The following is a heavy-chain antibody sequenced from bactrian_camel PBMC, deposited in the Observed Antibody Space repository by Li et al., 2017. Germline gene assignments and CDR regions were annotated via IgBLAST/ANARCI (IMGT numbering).Heavy chain of an antibody. D-gene: IGHD3*01. Sequence: HVQLVESGGGSVQAGGSLRLSCTTSGFTFTNYWMHWVRQGPGKGLEWVSSSSSGALSLVYADSVKGRFTISRDNAKNTLHLQMNSLKTEDTAVYYCVRGTMYYTHWGQGTQVTVS. CDR1: GFTFTNYW. J-gene: IGHJ4*01. V-gene: IGHV3S1*01. CDR3: VRGTMYYTH. CDR2: SSSGALSL.